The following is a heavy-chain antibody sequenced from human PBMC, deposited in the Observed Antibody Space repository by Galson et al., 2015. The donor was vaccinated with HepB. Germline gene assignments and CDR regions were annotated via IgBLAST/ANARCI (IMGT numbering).Heavy chain of an antibody. CDR2: ISSSSYI. V-gene: IGHV3-21*01. J-gene: IGHJ3*02. CDR1: GFTFSSYS. CDR3: ARCKAGMIAGSAFDI. D-gene: IGHD3-22*01. Sequence: SLRLSCAASGFTFSSYSMNWVRQAPGKGLEWVSSISSSSYIYYADSVKGRFTISRDNAKNSLYLQMNSLRAEDTAVYYCARCKAGMIAGSAFDIWGQGTMVTVSS.